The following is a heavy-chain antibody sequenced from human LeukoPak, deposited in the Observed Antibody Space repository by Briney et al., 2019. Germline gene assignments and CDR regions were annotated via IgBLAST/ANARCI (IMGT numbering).Heavy chain of an antibody. V-gene: IGHV3-53*01. J-gene: IGHJ4*02. Sequence: GGSLRLSCAVSGFSVSSHYMSWVRQAPGKGLQWVSVLYSGGFTNYAESVRGRFTISRDNSKNTLYLQMNSLRAEDTAMYYCAKGSKGTYDYWGQGTLVTVSS. CDR1: GFSVSSHY. CDR2: LYSGGFT. CDR3: AKGSKGTYDY.